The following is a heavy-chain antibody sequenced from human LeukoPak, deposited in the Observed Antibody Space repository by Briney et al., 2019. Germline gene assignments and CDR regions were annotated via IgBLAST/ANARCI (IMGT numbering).Heavy chain of an antibody. Sequence: GGSLRLSCAASGFTFSSYWMSWVRQAPGKGLEWVANIKQGGSEKYYVDSVKGRFTISRDNAKNSLYLQMNSLRAEDTAVYYCARVWSQQLDPFDYWGQGTLVTVSS. CDR3: ARVWSQQLDPFDY. J-gene: IGHJ4*02. D-gene: IGHD6-13*01. V-gene: IGHV3-7*01. CDR2: IKQGGSEK. CDR1: GFTFSSYW.